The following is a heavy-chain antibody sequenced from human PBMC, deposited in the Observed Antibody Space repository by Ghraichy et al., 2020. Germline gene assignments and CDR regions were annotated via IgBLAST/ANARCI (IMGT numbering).Heavy chain of an antibody. V-gene: IGHV4-34*01. CDR3: ARVRYYFDFYFDY. CDR2: INHSGST. Sequence: SQTLSLTCAVYGGSFSGYYWSWIRQPPGKGLEWIGEINHSGSTNYNPSLKSRVTISVDTSKNQFSLKLSSVTAADTAVYYCARVRYYFDFYFDYWGQGTLVTVSS. D-gene: IGHD3-9*01. J-gene: IGHJ4*02. CDR1: GGSFSGYY.